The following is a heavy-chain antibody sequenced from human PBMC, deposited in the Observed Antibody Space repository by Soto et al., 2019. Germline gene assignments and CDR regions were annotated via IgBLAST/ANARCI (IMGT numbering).Heavy chain of an antibody. CDR1: GYSFTSYW. V-gene: IGHV5-51*01. CDR3: ARRGYCSSTSCYYYGMDV. CDR2: IYPGDSDT. D-gene: IGHD2-2*01. J-gene: IGHJ6*02. Sequence: GESLKISCKGSGYSFTSYWIGWVRQMPGKGLEWMGIIYPGDSDTRYSPSFQGQVTIPADKSISTAYLQWSSLKASDTAMYYCARRGYCSSTSCYYYGMDVWGQGTTATVYS.